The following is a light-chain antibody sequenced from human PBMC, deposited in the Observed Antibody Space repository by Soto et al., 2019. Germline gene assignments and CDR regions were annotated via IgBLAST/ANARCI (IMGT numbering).Light chain of an antibody. J-gene: IGKJ2*01. Sequence: DIQMTQSPSSLSASVGDRVSITCRASQSIGNYLNWYQQKPGKAPNLLIYAATTLQTGVPSRFSGNASGTDFTLTITSLRPEDIASYYCQHTFRLVYTFAQGT. CDR2: AAT. CDR3: QHTFRLVYT. V-gene: IGKV1-39*01. CDR1: QSIGNY.